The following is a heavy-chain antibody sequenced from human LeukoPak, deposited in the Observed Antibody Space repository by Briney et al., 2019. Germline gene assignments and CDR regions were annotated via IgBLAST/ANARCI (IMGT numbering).Heavy chain of an antibody. J-gene: IGHJ4*02. D-gene: IGHD6-19*01. CDR2: ISYDGSNK. Sequence: GGSLRLSCAASGFTFSSYAMHWVRQAPGKGLEWVAVISYDGSNKYYADSVKGRFTISRDNSKNTLYLQMNSLRAEDTAVYYCARNGEIAVAGSYFDYWGQGTLVTVSS. CDR3: ARNGEIAVAGSYFDY. CDR1: GFTFSSYA. V-gene: IGHV3-30*04.